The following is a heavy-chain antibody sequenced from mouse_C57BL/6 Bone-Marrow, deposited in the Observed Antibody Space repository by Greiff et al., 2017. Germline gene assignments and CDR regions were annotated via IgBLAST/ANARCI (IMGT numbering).Heavy chain of an antibody. CDR2: IDPENGDT. Sequence: EVKLQESGAELVRPGASVKLSCTASGFNIKDDYMHWVKQRPEQGLEWIGWIDPENGDTEYASKFQGKATITADTSSNTAYLQLSSLTSEDTAVYYCTTPTVVAKNYFDYWGQGTTLTVSS. J-gene: IGHJ2*01. V-gene: IGHV14-4*01. CDR3: TTPTVVAKNYFDY. D-gene: IGHD1-1*01. CDR1: GFNIKDDY.